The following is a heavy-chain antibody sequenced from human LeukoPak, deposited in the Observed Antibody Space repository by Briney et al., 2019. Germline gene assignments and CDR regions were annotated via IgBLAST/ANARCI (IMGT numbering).Heavy chain of an antibody. Sequence: SGGSLRLSCAASGFTFRTSGMHWVRQAPGKDLEWVAFISYDGSDKWYADSVRGRFTISRDNSKNTLNLQLNSLRTEDTALYYCASFIYGDYEDYWGQGTLVTVSS. CDR1: GFTFRTSG. CDR3: ASFIYGDYEDY. J-gene: IGHJ4*02. D-gene: IGHD4-17*01. CDR2: ISYDGSDK. V-gene: IGHV3-30*02.